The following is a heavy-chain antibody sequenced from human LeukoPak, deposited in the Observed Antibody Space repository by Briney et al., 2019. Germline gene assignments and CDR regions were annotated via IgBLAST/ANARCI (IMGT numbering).Heavy chain of an antibody. CDR3: AREIDYYGWGSYQPFDY. CDR1: GFTFSSYS. V-gene: IGHV3-21*01. Sequence: GGSLRLSCAASGFTFSSYSMNWVRHAPGEGLGWVSSISSSSSYIYYADSVKGRFTTSRDNAKNSLYLQTNSLRAEDTAVYYCAREIDYYGWGSYQPFDYWGQGTLVTVSS. CDR2: ISSSSSYI. J-gene: IGHJ4*02. D-gene: IGHD3-10*01.